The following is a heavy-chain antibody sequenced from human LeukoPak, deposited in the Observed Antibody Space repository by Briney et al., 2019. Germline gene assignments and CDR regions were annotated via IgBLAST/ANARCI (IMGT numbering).Heavy chain of an antibody. CDR2: IYTSGST. CDR1: GGSISSYY. V-gene: IGHV4-4*07. J-gene: IGHJ4*02. D-gene: IGHD2-15*01. Sequence: SETLSLTCTVSGGSISSYYWSWIRQPAGKGLDWIGRIYTSGSTNYNTSLKTRVTMSVDTSKNQFSLKLRSVTAAHTAVYYCARVSCSGGSCRTLRDWGQGTLVTVSS. CDR3: ARVSCSGGSCRTLRD.